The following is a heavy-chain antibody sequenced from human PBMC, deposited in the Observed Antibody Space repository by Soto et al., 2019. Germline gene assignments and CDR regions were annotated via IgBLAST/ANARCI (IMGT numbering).Heavy chain of an antibody. CDR2: IYYSGST. CDR1: SDSISSSSYY. CDR3: ARVWDNWIYAVGYYYCGMDV. D-gene: IGHD1-7*01. V-gene: IGHV4-39*01. Sequence: PSETPSLTCTVSSDSISSSSYYWGWIRQPPGKGLEWIGSIYYSGSTYYNPSLKSRVTISVDTSKNQFSLKLSSVTAADTAVYYCARVWDNWIYAVGYYYCGMDVCGQGTLVTVS. J-gene: IGHJ6*02.